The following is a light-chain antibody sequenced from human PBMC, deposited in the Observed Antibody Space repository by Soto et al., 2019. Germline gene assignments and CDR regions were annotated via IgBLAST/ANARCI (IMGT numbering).Light chain of an antibody. Sequence: QSALTQPASVSGSPGQSITISYTGSGRDIGAYNYVSWYQQHPDKAPKLIIYGVKNRPSGVSNRFSASKSAFTASPTISGLQAEDEADYYCSSYTTSYFYVFGPGTKVTVL. V-gene: IGLV2-14*01. CDR3: SSYTTSYFYV. J-gene: IGLJ1*01. CDR2: GVK. CDR1: GRDIGAYNY.